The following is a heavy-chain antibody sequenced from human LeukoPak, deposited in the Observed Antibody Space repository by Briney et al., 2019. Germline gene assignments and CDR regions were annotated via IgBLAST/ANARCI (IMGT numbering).Heavy chain of an antibody. Sequence: ASVKVSCKASGYTFTGYYMHWVRQAPGQGLEWMGWINPNSGGTNYAQKFQGRVTMTRDTSISTAYMELSRLRSDDTAVYYCARPNYDFWSGCPNWFDPSGQGTLVPVSS. D-gene: IGHD3-3*01. V-gene: IGHV1-2*02. CDR1: GYTFTGYY. CDR2: INPNSGGT. CDR3: ARPNYDFWSGCPNWFDP. J-gene: IGHJ5*02.